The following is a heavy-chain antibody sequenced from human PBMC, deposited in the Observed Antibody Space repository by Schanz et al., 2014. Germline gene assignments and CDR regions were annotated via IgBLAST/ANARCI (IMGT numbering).Heavy chain of an antibody. CDR1: GYTLKNYG. J-gene: IGHJ4*02. D-gene: IGHD4-17*01. CDR3: ARTIAYGGSSGYFDY. V-gene: IGHV1-46*02. Sequence: QVQLIQSGAEVKKPGSSVKVSCTASGYTLKNYGISWVRQAPGQGLEWMGIINLYGGSTNYAQKFQGRVTVTRDTSTSTVYMELNSLRSEDTAVYYCARTIAYGGSSGYFDYWGQGTLVTVSS. CDR2: INLYGGST.